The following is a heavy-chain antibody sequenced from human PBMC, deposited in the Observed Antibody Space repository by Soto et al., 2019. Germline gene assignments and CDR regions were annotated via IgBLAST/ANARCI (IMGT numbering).Heavy chain of an antibody. CDR3: ARHYYYDSSYYYPTNAHLPLDY. D-gene: IGHD3-22*01. J-gene: IGHJ4*02. CDR2: IYPGDSDI. CDR1: GYSFTSYW. Sequence: GESLKISCKGSGYSFTSYWIAWVRQVPGKGLELMGVIYPGDSDIRYSPSFQGQVTISADKSISTAYLQWSSLKASDSAMYFCARHYYYDSSYYYPTNAHLPLDYWCQGPLVSVSS. V-gene: IGHV5-51*01.